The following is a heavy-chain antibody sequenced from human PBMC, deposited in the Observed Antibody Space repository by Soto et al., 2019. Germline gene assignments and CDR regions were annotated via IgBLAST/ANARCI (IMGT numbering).Heavy chain of an antibody. J-gene: IGHJ4*02. V-gene: IGHV1-8*01. CDR1: RYTFISYD. Sequence: QVQLVQSGAEVKKPGASVMVSCKASRYTFISYDINWVRQATGQGLEWMGWMNPKSANTGYAQNFQGRVTMTRNTSISTAYMELSSLRSEDTAVYYCARSPSWETTVTPYYFDYWGQGTLVTVSS. CDR3: ARSPSWETTVTPYYFDY. CDR2: MNPKSANT. D-gene: IGHD4-4*01.